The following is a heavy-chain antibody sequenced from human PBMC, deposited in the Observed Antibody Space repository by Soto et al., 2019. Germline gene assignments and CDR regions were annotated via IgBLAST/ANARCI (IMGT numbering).Heavy chain of an antibody. CDR3: ARQPPATAAFDI. CDR2: IHNNGES. D-gene: IGHD5-12*01. V-gene: IGHV4-59*08. Sequence: QVQLQESGPGLVKPSETLSLTCTVSGGSISYSYWSWIRQSPGEGLEWIGYIHNNGESNYNPSLKRRVTMSLHTYKNQVSLNLTSVTAADTAVYYCARQPPATAAFDIWGQGTMVTVSS. J-gene: IGHJ3*02. CDR1: GGSISYSY.